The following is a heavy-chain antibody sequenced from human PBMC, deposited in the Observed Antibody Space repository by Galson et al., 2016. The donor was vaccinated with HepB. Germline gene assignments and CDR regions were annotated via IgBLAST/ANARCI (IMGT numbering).Heavy chain of an antibody. CDR2: IHTGGST. J-gene: IGHJ5*02. CDR1: GFTVSSKY. V-gene: IGHV3-53*01. CDR3: ARDCDTTSHYGWFNP. D-gene: IGHD2/OR15-2a*01. Sequence: SLRLSCAASGFTVSSKYMSWVRQAPGKGLEWVSVIHTGGSTYYAASVKGRFTISRDNSKNTVYLQMNSLRAEDTAVYFCARDCDTTSHYGWFNPWGQGTLVTVSS.